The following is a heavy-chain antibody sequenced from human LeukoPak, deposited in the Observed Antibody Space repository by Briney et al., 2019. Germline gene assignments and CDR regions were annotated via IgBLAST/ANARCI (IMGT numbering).Heavy chain of an antibody. D-gene: IGHD6-13*01. V-gene: IGHV4-38-2*02. Sequence: SSETLSLTCTVSGYSISNGYYWGWIRQPPGKGLEWIGNIYYSGITYYNHFNSSLKSRVTISVDTSKHQFSLKLRSVTAADTAVYYCARVTGYRIEDYFDYWGQGTLVTVSS. CDR2: IYYSGIT. CDR1: GYSISNGYY. CDR3: ARVTGYRIEDYFDY. J-gene: IGHJ4*02.